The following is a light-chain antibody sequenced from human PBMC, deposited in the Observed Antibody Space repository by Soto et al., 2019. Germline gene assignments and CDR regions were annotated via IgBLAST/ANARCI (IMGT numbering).Light chain of an antibody. CDR1: NSNIGSNT. CDR3: GTWDTSLSAYV. Sequence: QSVLTQPPSASGTPGQRVTISCSGSNSNIGSNTVNWYQQLPGTAPKLLSYDNDKRPPGISDRFSGSKSGTSATLDIAGLQTGDEADYYCGTWDTSLSAYVFGPGTKVTVL. V-gene: IGLV1-51*01. J-gene: IGLJ1*01. CDR2: DND.